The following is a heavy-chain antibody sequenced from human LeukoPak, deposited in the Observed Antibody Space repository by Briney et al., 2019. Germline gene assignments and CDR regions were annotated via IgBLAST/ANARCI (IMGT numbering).Heavy chain of an antibody. CDR2: IYHSGST. J-gene: IGHJ4*02. CDR1: GGSISSGGYY. Sequence: SQTLSLTCTVSGGSISSGGYYWSWIRQPPGKGLEWIGYIYHSGSTYYNPSLKSRVTMSVDTSKNQFSLKLSSVTAADTAVYYCARDGYHFDSSGFYSLDYWGQGTLVTVSS. V-gene: IGHV4-30-2*01. D-gene: IGHD3-22*01. CDR3: ARDGYHFDSSGFYSLDY.